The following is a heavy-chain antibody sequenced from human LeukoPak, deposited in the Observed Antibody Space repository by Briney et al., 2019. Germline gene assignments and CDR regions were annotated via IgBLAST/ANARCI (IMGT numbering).Heavy chain of an antibody. D-gene: IGHD3-22*01. CDR3: AREYRDGGFYYGYYFDY. V-gene: IGHV4-34*01. CDR2: INHSGST. Sequence: SETLSLTCAVYGGSFSGYYWSWIRQPPGKGLEWIGEINHSGSTNYNPSLKSRVTISVDKSKNLFSLQLNSVTAADTAVYYCAREYRDGGFYYGYYFDYWGPGILVTVSS. CDR1: GGSFSGYY. J-gene: IGHJ4*01.